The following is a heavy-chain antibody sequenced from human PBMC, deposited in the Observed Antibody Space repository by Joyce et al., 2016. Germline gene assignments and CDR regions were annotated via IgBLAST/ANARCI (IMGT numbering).Heavy chain of an antibody. CDR3: ARHRTMRVVIRRGTWFDP. CDR2: IDYSGST. D-gene: IGHD3-22*01. Sequence: QLELKESDPGLVKPSEALFLTCTVSGGSISSNNYFWGWIRQPPGKGLQWLASIDYSGSTYYNSSLKSRVTISIDTSKNQFFLKVRSVTAADTAVYYCARHRTMRVVIRRGTWFDPWGQGTLVTVSS. V-gene: IGHV4-39*01. CDR1: GGSISSNNYF. J-gene: IGHJ5*02.